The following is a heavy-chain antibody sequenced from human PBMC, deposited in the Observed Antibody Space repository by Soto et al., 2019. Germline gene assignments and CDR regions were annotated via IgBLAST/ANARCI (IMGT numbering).Heavy chain of an antibody. J-gene: IGHJ4*02. CDR1: GASINNDY. D-gene: IGHD3-10*01. Sequence: QVQLQESGPGLVKPSETLSLTCTVSGASINNDYWSWIRQPPGKGLEWIGYIYHNGQTNQILSLNSRLTMSVDTSKNQFSLNVTSVGAADAAIYYCARHSVRWDGGNSFVWGFDYWGQGILVTVSS. V-gene: IGHV4-59*08. CDR2: IYHNGQT. CDR3: ARHSVRWDGGNSFVWGFDY.